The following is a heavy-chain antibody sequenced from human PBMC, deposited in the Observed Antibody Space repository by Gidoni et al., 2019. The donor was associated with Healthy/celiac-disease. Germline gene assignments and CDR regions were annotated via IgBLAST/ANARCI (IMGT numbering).Heavy chain of an antibody. CDR3: ARDGGYSYGYCFDY. CDR2: IWYDGSNK. V-gene: IGHV3-33*01. D-gene: IGHD5-18*01. CDR1: AFTFSSYG. Sequence: QGQLVESGGGVVQPGRSLRLPCAASAFTFSSYGMHWVRQAPGKGLEWVAVIWYDGSNKYYADSVKGRFTISRDNSKNTLYLQMNSLRAEDTAVYYCARDGGYSYGYCFDYWGQGTLVTVSS. J-gene: IGHJ4*02.